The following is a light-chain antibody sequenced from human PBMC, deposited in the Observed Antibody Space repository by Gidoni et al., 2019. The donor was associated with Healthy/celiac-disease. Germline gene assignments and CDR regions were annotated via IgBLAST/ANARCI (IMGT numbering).Light chain of an antibody. J-gene: IGKJ2*01. CDR3: QQYGSSPPYT. Sequence: EIVLTQSPGTLSLSPGERATLSCRASQSVSSSYLAWYQQKPGQAPRLLIYGASSRGTGIPDRFSGSGSGTDFTLTISRLEPEDFAVYYCQQYGSSPPYTFGQXTKLEIK. CDR1: QSVSSSY. V-gene: IGKV3-20*01. CDR2: GAS.